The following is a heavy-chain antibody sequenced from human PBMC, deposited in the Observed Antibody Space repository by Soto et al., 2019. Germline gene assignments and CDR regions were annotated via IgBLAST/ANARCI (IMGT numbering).Heavy chain of an antibody. CDR3: VRKKNCLSDGISYNDNFHI. CDR2: IYWDDDK. J-gene: IGHJ3*02. Sequence: QITLKEAGPTLVKPTQTLTLTCTFSGFSLSTSGVGVGWIRQPPGKALEWLALIYWDDDKRFRSSLKSRLTITKDTSKNQVGITMTNMDTMDTATYYCVRKKNCLSDGISYNDNFHIWGQGTMVTVSS. CDR1: GFSLSTSGVG. D-gene: IGHD2-15*01. V-gene: IGHV2-5*02.